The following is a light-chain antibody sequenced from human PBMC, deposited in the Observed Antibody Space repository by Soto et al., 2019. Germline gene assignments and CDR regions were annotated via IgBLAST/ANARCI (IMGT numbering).Light chain of an antibody. J-gene: IGKJ2*01. CDR1: QGISSY. CDR2: AAS. CDR3: QQSET. V-gene: IGKV1-9*01. Sequence: IQLTQSPSSLSASVGDRVTITCRASQGISSYLAWYQQKPGKAPKLLIYAASTLQSGVPSRFSGSGSGTDFTLTISSLHPEDFATYYCQQSETFGQGTKLEIK.